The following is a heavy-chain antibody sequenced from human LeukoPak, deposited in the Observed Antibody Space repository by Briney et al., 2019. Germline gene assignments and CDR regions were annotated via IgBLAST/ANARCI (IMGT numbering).Heavy chain of an antibody. CDR3: ATLQYDTPWHWVPDY. V-gene: IGHV1-18*04. CDR2: ISAYNGNT. J-gene: IGHJ4*02. CDR1: GYTFTGYY. D-gene: IGHD3-9*01. Sequence: ASVKVSCKASGYTFTGYYIHWVRQAPGQGLEWMGWISAYNGNTNYAQKFQGRVTMTEDTSTDTAYMELSSLRSEDTAVYYCATLQYDTPWHWVPDYWGQGTLVTVSS.